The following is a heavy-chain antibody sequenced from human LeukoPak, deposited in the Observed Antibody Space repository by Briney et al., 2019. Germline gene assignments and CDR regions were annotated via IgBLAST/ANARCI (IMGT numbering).Heavy chain of an antibody. CDR2: IKQDGSEK. CDR1: GFTFSNYW. Sequence: GGSLRLSCAASGFTFSNYWMSWVRQAPGKGLEWVANIKQDGSEKYYVNSVKGRFTISRDNAKNSLYLQMNSLRAEDTAIYYCAREDDWNYEDYWGQGTMVTVSS. CDR3: AREDDWNYEDY. V-gene: IGHV3-7*01. J-gene: IGHJ4*02. D-gene: IGHD1-7*01.